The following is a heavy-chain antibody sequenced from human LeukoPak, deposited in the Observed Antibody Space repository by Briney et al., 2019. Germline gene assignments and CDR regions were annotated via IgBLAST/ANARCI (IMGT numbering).Heavy chain of an antibody. Sequence: PSETLSLTCTVSGGSISSYYWSWIRQPPGKGLEWIGYIYYSGSTNYNPSLKSRVTISVDTSKNQFSLKLSSVTAADTAVYYCARDSSGIRYYFDYWGQGTLVTVSS. CDR3: ARDSSGIRYYFDY. J-gene: IGHJ4*02. CDR2: IYYSGST. V-gene: IGHV4-59*01. D-gene: IGHD3-10*01. CDR1: GGSISSYY.